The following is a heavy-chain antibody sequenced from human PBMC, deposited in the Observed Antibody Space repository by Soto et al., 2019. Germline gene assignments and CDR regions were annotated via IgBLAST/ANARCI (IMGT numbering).Heavy chain of an antibody. D-gene: IGHD2-2*01. V-gene: IGHV3-43*01. CDR3: ARDGADIVLAPAASYYYYYGMDV. CDR2: ISWDGGST. J-gene: IGHJ6*02. CDR1: GFTFDDYT. Sequence: PGGSLRLSCAASGFTFDDYTMHWVRQAPGKGLEWVSLISWDGGSTYYADSVKGRFTISRDNSKNSLYLQMNSLRAEDTAVYYCARDGADIVLAPAASYYYYYGMDVWGQGTTVTVSS.